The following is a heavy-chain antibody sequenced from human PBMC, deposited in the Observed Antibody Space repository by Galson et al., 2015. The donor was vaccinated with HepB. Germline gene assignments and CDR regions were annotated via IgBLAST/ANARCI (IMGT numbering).Heavy chain of an antibody. CDR2: ISSSGAGT. J-gene: IGHJ4*02. CDR3: AKSLSTATRGDFDY. CDR1: GFTFNTYA. V-gene: IGHV3-23*01. Sequence: SLRLSCAASGFTFNTYAMSWVRQAPGKGLEWVSGISSSGAGTYYADSVKGRFTISRDNSKNTLYLQMNSLRAEDTAVYYCAKSLSTATRGDFDYWGQGTLVTVSS. D-gene: IGHD3-10*01.